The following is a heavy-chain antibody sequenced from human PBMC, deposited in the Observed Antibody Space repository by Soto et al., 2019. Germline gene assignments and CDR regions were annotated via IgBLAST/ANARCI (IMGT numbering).Heavy chain of an antibody. CDR2: GSGSGGPT. D-gene: IGHD3-22*01. CDR1: GFSFSSYA. CDR3: ARERTSSGYFDC. J-gene: IGHJ4*02. Sequence: GGSLRPSCAASGFSFSSYAMRCIRQAPGKGQEWVSPGSGSGGPTDYTESVKRRFTISRDNSKNTLYLQMNSLRADHTALYYFARERTSSGYFDCWGKGNLVTVAS. V-gene: IGHV3-23*01.